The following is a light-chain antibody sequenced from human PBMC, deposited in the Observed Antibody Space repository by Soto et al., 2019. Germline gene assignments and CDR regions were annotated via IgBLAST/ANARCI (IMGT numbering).Light chain of an antibody. CDR1: QDISRW. V-gene: IGKV1-12*01. CDR3: QATNNIPFT. CDR2: AAF. Sequence: DIQMTQSPSSVSASVGDRITITCRASQDISRWLAWYQHKPGTAPKLLIYAAFSLQSGVPSRFSGSGSGTDFTLAIRSLQPEDFATYYCQATNNIPFTFGPGTKVDIK. J-gene: IGKJ3*01.